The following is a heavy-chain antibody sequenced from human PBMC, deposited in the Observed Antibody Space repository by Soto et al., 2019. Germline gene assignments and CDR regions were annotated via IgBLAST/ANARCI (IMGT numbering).Heavy chain of an antibody. CDR2: VIPVLGVT. CDR1: GDTFSSYT. J-gene: IGHJ6*02. Sequence: QVQLVQSGAEMKKPGSSVKVSCRSGGDTFSSYTVSWVRQAPGHGLEWMGRVIPVLGVTNYARKFQGRVSITAEKSTSTAYMELRSLRSEDSGVYYCARRRYCGADCYSQYYYGMDIWGQGTTVTVSS. CDR3: ARRRYCGADCYSQYYYGMDI. D-gene: IGHD2-21*02. V-gene: IGHV1-69*02.